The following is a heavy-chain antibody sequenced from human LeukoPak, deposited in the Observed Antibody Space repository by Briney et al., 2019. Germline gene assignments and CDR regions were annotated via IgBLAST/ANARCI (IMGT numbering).Heavy chain of an antibody. CDR3: ARESSIIGTTMNY. Sequence: GGSLRLSCAASGFTFSSYSMNWVRQAPGKGLEWVANIKQDGSEEYYVDSVKGRFTISRDNAKNSLYLQMNSLRAEDTAVYYCARESSIIGTTMNYWGQGTLVTVST. J-gene: IGHJ4*02. CDR2: IKQDGSEE. CDR1: GFTFSSYS. D-gene: IGHD1-7*01. V-gene: IGHV3-7*05.